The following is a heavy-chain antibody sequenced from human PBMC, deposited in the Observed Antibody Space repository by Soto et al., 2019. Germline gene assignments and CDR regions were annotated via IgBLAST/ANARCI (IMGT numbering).Heavy chain of an antibody. J-gene: IGHJ3*01. V-gene: IGHV3-23*01. D-gene: IGHD3-22*01. Sequence: GGSLRLSCAASGFTVSSNYMSWVRRAPGKGLEWVSAISSSGGSTYYADSVKGRFTISRDNSKNTLYLQMNSLRAEDTAVYYCAKERAHYYDSSGYYYTWGQGTMVTVSS. CDR2: ISSSGGST. CDR3: AKERAHYYDSSGYYYT. CDR1: GFTVSSNY.